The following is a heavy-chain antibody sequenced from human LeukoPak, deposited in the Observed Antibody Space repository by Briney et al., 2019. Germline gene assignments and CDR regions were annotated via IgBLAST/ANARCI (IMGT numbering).Heavy chain of an antibody. CDR1: GFIFSSYA. J-gene: IGHJ4*02. Sequence: GGSLRLSCAASGFIFSSYAMHWVRQAPGKGLEWVAVISYDGSNKYYADSVKGRFTISRDNSKNTLYLQMNSLRAEDTAVYYCARDSIGYKDWGQGTLVTVSS. D-gene: IGHD5-24*01. CDR3: ARDSIGYKD. V-gene: IGHV3-30-3*01. CDR2: ISYDGSNK.